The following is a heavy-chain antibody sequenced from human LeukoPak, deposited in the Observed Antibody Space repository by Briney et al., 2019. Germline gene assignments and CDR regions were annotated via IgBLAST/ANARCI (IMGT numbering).Heavy chain of an antibody. Sequence: VASVKVSCKASGGTFSSYAISWVRQAPGQGLEWMGGIIPIFGTANYAQKFQGRVTITTDESTSTAYMELSSLRSEDTAVYYCAKAYGSGSYYQNWFDPWGQGTLVTVSS. CDR3: AKAYGSGSYYQNWFDP. CDR2: IIPIFGTA. D-gene: IGHD3-10*01. V-gene: IGHV1-69*05. CDR1: GGTFSSYA. J-gene: IGHJ5*02.